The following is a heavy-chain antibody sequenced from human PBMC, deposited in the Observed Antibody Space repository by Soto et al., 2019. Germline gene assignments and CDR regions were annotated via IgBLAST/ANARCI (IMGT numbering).Heavy chain of an antibody. CDR2: INSGGSGT. D-gene: IGHD2-2*02. Sequence: QVQLVESGGGLVKPGGSLRLSCAASGFTVSDYYMSWIRQAPGKGLEWVSYINSGGSGTYYGDSVKGRFTVSRDNAENSLLLQMNSLRAEDTAVYYCARESGASLSIDYWGQGILVTVSS. V-gene: IGHV3-11*01. J-gene: IGHJ4*02. CDR3: ARESGASLSIDY. CDR1: GFTVSDYY.